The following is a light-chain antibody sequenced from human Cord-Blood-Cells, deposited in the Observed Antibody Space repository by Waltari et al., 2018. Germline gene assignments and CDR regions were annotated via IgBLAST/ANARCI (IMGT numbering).Light chain of an antibody. CDR1: QSVSSSY. CDR2: GAS. CDR3: QQYGSSPLMYT. J-gene: IGKJ2*01. V-gene: IGKV3-20*01. Sequence: EIVLTQSPGTLSLSPGERATLSCRASQSVSSSYLAWYQQKPGQAPRLLLYGASSRATGIPDRFSGSGSGTDFTLTISRLGPEDFAVYYCQQYGSSPLMYTFGQGTKLEIK.